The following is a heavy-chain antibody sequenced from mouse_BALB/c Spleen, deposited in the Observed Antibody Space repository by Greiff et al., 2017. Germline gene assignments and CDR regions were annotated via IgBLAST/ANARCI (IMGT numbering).Heavy chain of an antibody. J-gene: IGHJ4*01. CDR3: ARDDYGAMDY. Sequence: EVKLVESGGGLVKPGGSLKLSCAASGFTFSSYAMSWVRQTPEKRLEWVATISDGGSYTYYPDSVKGRFTISRDNAKNNLYLQMSSLKSEDTAMYYCARDDYGAMDYWGQGTSVTVSS. V-gene: IGHV5-4*01. CDR2: ISDGGSYT. CDR1: GFTFSSYA.